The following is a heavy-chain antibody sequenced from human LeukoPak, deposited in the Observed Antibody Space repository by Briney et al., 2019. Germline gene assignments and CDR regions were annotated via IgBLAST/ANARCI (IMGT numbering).Heavy chain of an antibody. CDR2: IYYSGST. CDR1: GCSISSYS. CDR3: ARHSGIAVAGADFDY. D-gene: IGHD6-19*01. V-gene: IGHV4-59*08. J-gene: IGHJ4*02. Sequence: PSETLSLTCTVSGCSISSYSWSWIRQPPGKGLEWIGYIYYSGSTNYNPSLKNRLTISVDTSKNQFSLKLSSVTAADTAVYYCARHSGIAVAGADFDYWGQGTLVTVSS.